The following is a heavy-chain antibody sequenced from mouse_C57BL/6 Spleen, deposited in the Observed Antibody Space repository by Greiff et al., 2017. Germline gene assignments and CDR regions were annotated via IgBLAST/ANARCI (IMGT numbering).Heavy chain of an antibody. CDR3: ARSYYYGSSLYAMDY. D-gene: IGHD1-1*01. V-gene: IGHV1-82*01. Sequence: QVQLKESGPELVKPGASVKISCKASGYAFSSSWMNWVKQRPGKGLEWIGRIYPGDGDTNYNGKFKGKATLTADKSSSTAYMQLSILTSEDSAVYFCARSYYYGSSLYAMDYWGQGTSVTVSS. CDR1: GYAFSSSW. J-gene: IGHJ4*01. CDR2: IYPGDGDT.